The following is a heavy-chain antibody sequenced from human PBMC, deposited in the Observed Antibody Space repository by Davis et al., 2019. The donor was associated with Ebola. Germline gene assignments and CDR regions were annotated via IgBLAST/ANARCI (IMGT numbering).Heavy chain of an antibody. CDR3: TREIGDYTRAPIDY. D-gene: IGHD4-17*01. CDR2: ISYDGSNK. Sequence: GGSLRLSCAASGFTFSSYGMHWVRQAPGKGLEWVAVISYDGSNKYYVDSVKGRFAISRDNSKNTLYLQMNSLRAEDTAVYYCTREIGDYTRAPIDYWGQGTLVTVSS. V-gene: IGHV3-30*03. CDR1: GFTFSSYG. J-gene: IGHJ4*02.